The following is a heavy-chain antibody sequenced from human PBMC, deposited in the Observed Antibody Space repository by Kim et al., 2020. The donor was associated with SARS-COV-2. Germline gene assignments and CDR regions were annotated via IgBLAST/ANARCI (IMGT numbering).Heavy chain of an antibody. J-gene: IGHJ5*02. Sequence: SLKSRVTISVDTSKNQFSLKLSSVTAADTAVYYCARAAPWGTVISNWFDPWGQGTLVTVSS. D-gene: IGHD4-4*01. V-gene: IGHV4-31*02. CDR3: ARAAPWGTVISNWFDP.